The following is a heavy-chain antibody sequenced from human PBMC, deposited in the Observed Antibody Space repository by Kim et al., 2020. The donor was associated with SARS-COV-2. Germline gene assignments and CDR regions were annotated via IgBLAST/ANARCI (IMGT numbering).Heavy chain of an antibody. D-gene: IGHD6-25*01. Sequence: GSTNYNPSLKSRVTISVDTSKNQFSLKLSSATATDTAVYYCARGRLQFDYWGQGTLVTVSS. J-gene: IGHJ4*02. CDR2: GST. CDR3: ARGRLQFDY. V-gene: IGHV4-59*09.